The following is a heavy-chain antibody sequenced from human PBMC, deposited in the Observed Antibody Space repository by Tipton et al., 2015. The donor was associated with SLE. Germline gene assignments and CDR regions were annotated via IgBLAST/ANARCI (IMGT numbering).Heavy chain of an antibody. CDR2: IYYSGST. V-gene: IGHV4-39*07. CDR1: GGSISSSSYY. Sequence: LSCTVSGGSISSSSYYWGWIRQPPGKGLEWIGSIYYSGSTYYNPSLKSRVTISVDTSKNQFSLKLSSVTAADTAVYYCARQEDCTGGVCSIDYWGQGTLVTVSS. D-gene: IGHD2-8*02. CDR3: ARQEDCTGGVCSIDY. J-gene: IGHJ4*02.